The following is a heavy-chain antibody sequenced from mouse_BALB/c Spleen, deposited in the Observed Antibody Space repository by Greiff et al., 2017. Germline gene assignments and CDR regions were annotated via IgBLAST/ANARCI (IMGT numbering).Heavy chain of an antibody. CDR2: IWAGGST. CDR1: GFSLTSYG. J-gene: IGHJ4*01. CDR3: ARAYYGLYAMDY. V-gene: IGHV2-9*02. D-gene: IGHD1-1*01. Sequence: VQLQESGPGLVAPSQSLSITCTVSGFSLTSYGVHWVRQPPGKGLEWLGVIWAGGSTNYNSALMSRLSISKDNSKSQVFLKMNSLQTDDTAMYYCARAYYGLYAMDYWGQGTSVTVSS.